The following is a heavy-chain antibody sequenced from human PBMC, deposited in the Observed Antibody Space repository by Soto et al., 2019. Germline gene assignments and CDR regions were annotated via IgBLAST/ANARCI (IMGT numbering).Heavy chain of an antibody. J-gene: IGHJ6*03. CDR1: GFTFDDYA. Sequence: GGSLRLSCAASGFTFDDYAMHWVRQAPGKGLEWVSGISWNSGSIGYADSVKGRFTISRDNAKNSLYLQMNSLRAEDTALYYCAKDIRYGSGSYYKREVDYYMDVWGKGTTVTVSS. V-gene: IGHV3-9*01. CDR2: ISWNSGSI. CDR3: AKDIRYGSGSYYKREVDYYMDV. D-gene: IGHD3-10*01.